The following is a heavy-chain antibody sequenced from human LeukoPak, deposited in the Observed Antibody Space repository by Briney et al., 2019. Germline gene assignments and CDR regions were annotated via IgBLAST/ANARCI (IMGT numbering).Heavy chain of an antibody. CDR1: GYTFTGYY. Sequence: ASVKVSCKASGYTFTGYYMHWVRQAPGQGLEWMGWINPNSGGTNYAQKFQGRVTMTRDTSISTAYMELSRLRSDDTAVYYCARGTYSSSSWFGPWGQGTLVTVSS. V-gene: IGHV1-2*02. J-gene: IGHJ5*02. CDR2: INPNSGGT. CDR3: ARGTYSSSSWFGP. D-gene: IGHD6-6*01.